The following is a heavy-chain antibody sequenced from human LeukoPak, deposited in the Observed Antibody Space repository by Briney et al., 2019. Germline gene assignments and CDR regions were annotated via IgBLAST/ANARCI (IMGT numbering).Heavy chain of an antibody. Sequence: SETLSLTCAVYGGSFSGYYWSWIRQPPGKGVEWIGEINHSGSTNYNPSLKSRVTISVDTSKNQFSLKLSSVTAADTAVYYCARGLVGAHQQWGQGTLVTVSS. CDR2: INHSGST. D-gene: IGHD1-26*01. J-gene: IGHJ4*02. V-gene: IGHV4-34*01. CDR3: ARGLVGAHQQ. CDR1: GGSFSGYY.